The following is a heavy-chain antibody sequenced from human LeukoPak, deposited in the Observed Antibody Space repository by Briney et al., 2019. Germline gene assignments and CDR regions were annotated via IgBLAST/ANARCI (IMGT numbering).Heavy chain of an antibody. Sequence: SGGSLRLSCAASGFTFSSYGMHWVRQAPGKGLEWVAVISYDGSNKYYADSVKGRFTISRDNSKNTLYLQMNSLRAEDTAVYYCAKDGDSGIVGAIQHWGQGTLVTVSS. D-gene: IGHD1-26*01. CDR3: AKDGDSGIVGAIQH. V-gene: IGHV3-30*18. CDR2: ISYDGSNK. CDR1: GFTFSSYG. J-gene: IGHJ1*01.